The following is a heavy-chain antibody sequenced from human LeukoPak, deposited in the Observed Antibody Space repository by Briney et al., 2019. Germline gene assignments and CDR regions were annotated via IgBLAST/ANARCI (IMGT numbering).Heavy chain of an antibody. Sequence: SQTLSLTCAISGDSVSSNSAAWNWIRQSPSRGLEWLGRTYYRSKWYNDYAVSVKSRITINPDTSKNQFSLQLNSVTPEDTAVYYCARAGRVAVAGYYYMDVWGKGTTVTVSS. D-gene: IGHD6-19*01. CDR1: GDSVSSNSAA. J-gene: IGHJ6*03. CDR2: TYYRSKWYN. V-gene: IGHV6-1*01. CDR3: ARAGRVAVAGYYYMDV.